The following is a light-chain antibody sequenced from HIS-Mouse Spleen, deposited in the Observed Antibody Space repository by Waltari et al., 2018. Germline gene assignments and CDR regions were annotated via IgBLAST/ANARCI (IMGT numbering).Light chain of an antibody. CDR1: ALPKKY. Sequence: SYELTQPPSVSVSPGQTARITCSGDALPKKYASWYQQKSGQAPVLVIYEDSKRPAGIPERESGYSPGTMATLTISGAQVEDEADYSCYSTHSSGNHRVFGGGTKLTGL. CDR2: EDS. J-gene: IGLJ2*01. CDR3: YSTHSSGNHRV. V-gene: IGLV3-10*01.